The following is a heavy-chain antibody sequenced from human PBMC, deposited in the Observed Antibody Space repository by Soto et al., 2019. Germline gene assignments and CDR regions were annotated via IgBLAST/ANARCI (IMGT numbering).Heavy chain of an antibody. J-gene: IGHJ4*02. CDR2: INAGNGNT. D-gene: IGHD3-10*01. CDR1: GYTLTELS. Sequence: ASVKVSCKVSGYTLTELSMHWVRQAPGQRLEWMGWINAGNGNTKYSQKFQGRVTITRDTSASTAYMELSSLRSEDTAVYYCAREGPAGFDYWGQGTLVTVSS. V-gene: IGHV1-3*01. CDR3: AREGPAGFDY.